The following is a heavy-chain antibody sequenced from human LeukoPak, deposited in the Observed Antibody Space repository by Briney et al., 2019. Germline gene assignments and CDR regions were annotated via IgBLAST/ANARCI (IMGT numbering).Heavy chain of an antibody. Sequence: GGSLRLSCAASGFTFSSYEMNWVRQAPGKGLEWVSYISSSGSTIYYADFVKGRFTISRDNAKNSLYLQMNSLRAEDTAVYYCARERSDSSGYCFDYWGQGTLVAVSS. CDR2: ISSSGSTI. D-gene: IGHD3-22*01. CDR1: GFTFSSYE. V-gene: IGHV3-48*03. CDR3: ARERSDSSGYCFDY. J-gene: IGHJ4*02.